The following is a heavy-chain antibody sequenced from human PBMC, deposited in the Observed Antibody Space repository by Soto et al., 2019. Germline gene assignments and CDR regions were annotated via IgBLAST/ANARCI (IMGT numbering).Heavy chain of an antibody. CDR1: GGSISSGGYY. V-gene: IGHV4-31*03. D-gene: IGHD3-22*01. CDR2: IYYSGST. Sequence: SETLSLTCTVSGGSISSGGYYWSWIRQHPGKGLEWIGYIYYSGSTYYNPSLKSRVTISVDTSKNQFSLKLSSVTAADTAVYYCARDIYDSSGYHDAFDIWGQGTMVTVSS. CDR3: ARDIYDSSGYHDAFDI. J-gene: IGHJ3*02.